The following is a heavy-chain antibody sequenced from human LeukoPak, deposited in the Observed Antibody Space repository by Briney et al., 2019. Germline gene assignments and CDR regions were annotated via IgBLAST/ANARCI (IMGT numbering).Heavy chain of an antibody. J-gene: IGHJ6*03. CDR1: GYSISSGYY. Sequence: SETLSLTCTVSGYSISSGYYWGWIRQPPGKGLEWIGSIYHSGSTYYNPSLKSRVTISVDTSKNQFSLKLSSVTAADTAVYYCARGHDYVYTSVYYMDVWGKGTTVTVSS. V-gene: IGHV4-38-2*02. CDR3: ARGHDYVYTSVYYMDV. D-gene: IGHD3-16*01. CDR2: IYHSGST.